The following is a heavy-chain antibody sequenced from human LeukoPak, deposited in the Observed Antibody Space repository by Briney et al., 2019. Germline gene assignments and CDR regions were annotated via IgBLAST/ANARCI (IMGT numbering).Heavy chain of an antibody. CDR3: VRTPVTGGSGTFYFDY. CDR2: IWYDGSNI. CDR1: GFTFRSYG. J-gene: IGHJ4*02. Sequence: QPGRSLRLSCAASGFTFRSYGMHWVRQAPDKGLEWVAVIWYDGSNIQYGDSVKGRFTISRDNFENTLYLQMNNLRAEDTAVYYGVRTPVTGGSGTFYFDYWGQGALVTVSS. V-gene: IGHV3-33*01. D-gene: IGHD2-8*02.